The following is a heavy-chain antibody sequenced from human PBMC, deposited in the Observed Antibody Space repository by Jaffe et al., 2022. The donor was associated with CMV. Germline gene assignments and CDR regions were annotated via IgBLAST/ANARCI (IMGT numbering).Heavy chain of an antibody. D-gene: IGHD4-4*01. CDR2: INHSGST. Sequence: QVQLQQWGAGLLKPSETLSLTCAVYGGSFSGYYWSWIRQPPGKGLEWIGEINHSGSTNYNPSLKSRVTISVDTSKNQFSLKLSSVTAADTAVYYCARGLSPTTVTTPSPYFDYWGQGTLVTVSS. CDR1: GGSFSGYY. V-gene: IGHV4-34*01. CDR3: ARGLSPTTVTTPSPYFDY. J-gene: IGHJ4*02.